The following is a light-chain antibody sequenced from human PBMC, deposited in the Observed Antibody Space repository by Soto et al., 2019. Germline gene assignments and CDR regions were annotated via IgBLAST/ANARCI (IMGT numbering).Light chain of an antibody. V-gene: IGKV1-9*01. CDR3: QPLNSYPRI. CDR1: QGMSSY. CDR2: AAS. J-gene: IGKJ2*01. Sequence: DIQLTQSPSFLSASVGDRVTITCRASQGMSSYLAWYQQRPGKAPKLLIYAASTLQSGVPSRFSGSGSGTEVTLTISSLQPEDFATFYCQPLNSYPRIFGQGTKLEIK.